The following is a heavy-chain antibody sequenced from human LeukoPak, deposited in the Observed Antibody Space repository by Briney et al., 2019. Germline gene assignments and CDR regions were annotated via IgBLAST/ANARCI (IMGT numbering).Heavy chain of an antibody. J-gene: IGHJ4*02. Sequence: ASVKVSCKASGYTFTSYYMHWVRQAPGQGLEWMGIINPSGGSTSYAQKFQGRVTMTRDTSTSTAYMELRSLRSDDTVVYYCARDDSGYDNWGQGTLVTVSS. D-gene: IGHD5-12*01. V-gene: IGHV1-46*01. CDR1: GYTFTSYY. CDR2: INPSGGST. CDR3: ARDDSGYDN.